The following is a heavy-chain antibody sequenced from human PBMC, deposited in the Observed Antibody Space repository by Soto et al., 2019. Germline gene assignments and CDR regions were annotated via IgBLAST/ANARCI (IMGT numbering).Heavy chain of an antibody. CDR3: ARHIIMIRYPPYAMDF. Sequence: PGESLKNSCKGSGYTFTGDLIGGVRQLPGKGLEWMGIIYPGDSDTRYSPSFQGHVTITVDKSTSTAYLQWNTLKASDTAMYYCARHIIMIRYPPYAMDFSGQGTILTVS. CDR1: GYTFTGDL. CDR2: IYPGDSDT. V-gene: IGHV5-51*01. J-gene: IGHJ6*02. D-gene: IGHD3-16*01.